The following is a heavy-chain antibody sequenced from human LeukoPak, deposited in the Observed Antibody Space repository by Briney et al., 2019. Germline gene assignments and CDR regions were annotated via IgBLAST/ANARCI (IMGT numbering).Heavy chain of an antibody. J-gene: IGHJ4*02. V-gene: IGHV1-69*13. CDR3: ARGSPKYYYGSGSYYPEFDY. Sequence: SVKVSCKAPGGTFSSYAISWVRQAPGQGLEWMGGIIPIFGTANYAQKFQGRVTITADESTSTAYMELSSLRSEDTAVYYCARGSPKYYYGSGSYYPEFDYWGQGTLVTVSS. CDR2: IIPIFGTA. CDR1: GGTFSSYA. D-gene: IGHD3-10*01.